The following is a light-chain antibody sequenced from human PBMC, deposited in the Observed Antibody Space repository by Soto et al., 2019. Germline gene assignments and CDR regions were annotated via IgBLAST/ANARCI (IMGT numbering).Light chain of an antibody. J-gene: IGLJ1*01. CDR3: SSYTSSTSYV. V-gene: IGLV2-14*01. CDR2: DVN. CDR1: SSDVGGYNT. Sequence: QSALTQPASVSGSRGQSITITCTGTSSDVGGYNTVSWYQQYPGKAPKLMIHDVNNRPSGVSNRFSGSKSGNTASLTISGLQAEYESDYYCSSYTSSTSYVFGSGTKVTXL.